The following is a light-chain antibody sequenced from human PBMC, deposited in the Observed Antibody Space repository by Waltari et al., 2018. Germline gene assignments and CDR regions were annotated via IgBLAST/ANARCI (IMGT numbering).Light chain of an antibody. CDR2: QDT. Sequence: WYQHKPVQSPLLVIYQDTKRPSGIPERFSGSKSGNAATLTISGTQAMDEADYYCQALGTGAWVFGGGTKLTVL. V-gene: IGLV3-1*01. CDR3: QALGTGAWV. J-gene: IGLJ3*02.